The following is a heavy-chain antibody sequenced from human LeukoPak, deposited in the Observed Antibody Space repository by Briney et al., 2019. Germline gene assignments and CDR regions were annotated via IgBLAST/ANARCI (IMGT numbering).Heavy chain of an antibody. V-gene: IGHV4-30-4*01. J-gene: IGHJ4*02. D-gene: IGHD2-2*01. CDR1: GGSISSGDYY. CDR2: IYYSGST. Sequence: SETLSLTCTVSGGSISSGDYYWSWIRQPPGKGLEWIGYIYYSGSTYYNPSLKSRVTISVDTSKNQFSLKLSSVTAADTAVYYCARYCSSTSCYVGLDYWGQGTLVTVSS. CDR3: ARYCSSTSCYVGLDY.